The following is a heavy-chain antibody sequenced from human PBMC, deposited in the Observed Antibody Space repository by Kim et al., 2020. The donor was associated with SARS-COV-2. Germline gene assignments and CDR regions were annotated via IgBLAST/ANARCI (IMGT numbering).Heavy chain of an antibody. Sequence: ASVKVSCKASGYTFTSYDINWVRQATGQGLEWMGWMNPNSGNTGYAQKFQGRVTMTRNTSISTAYMELRSLRSEDTAVYYCARGTQAGITIFGVVKGGDYWGQGTLVTVSS. CDR2: MNPNSGNT. J-gene: IGHJ4*02. CDR3: ARGTQAGITIFGVVKGGDY. CDR1: GYTFTSYD. D-gene: IGHD3-3*01. V-gene: IGHV1-8*01.